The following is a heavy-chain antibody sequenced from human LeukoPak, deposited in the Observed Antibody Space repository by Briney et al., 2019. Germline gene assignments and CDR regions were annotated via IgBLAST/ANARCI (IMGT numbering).Heavy chain of an antibody. J-gene: IGHJ6*03. CDR3: ARTRVATILIYYYYMDV. CDR1: GGSFSGYY. D-gene: IGHD5-24*01. CDR2: INHSGST. Sequence: SETLSLTCAVYGGSFSGYYWSWIRQPPGKGLEWIGEINHSGSTNYNPSLKSRVTISVDTSKNQFSLKLSSVTAADTAVYYCARTRVATILIYYYYMDVWGKGTTVTVSS. V-gene: IGHV4-34*01.